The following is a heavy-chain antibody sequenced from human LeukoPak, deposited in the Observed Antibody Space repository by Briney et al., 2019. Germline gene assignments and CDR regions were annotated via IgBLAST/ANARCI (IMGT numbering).Heavy chain of an antibody. CDR1: GFTFSNYG. J-gene: IGHJ4*02. Sequence: GGSLRLSCAASGFTFSNYGMNWVRQAPGKGLEWVAVIWYDGSNSHYADSVEGRFTISRDNSKNTLYLQMNSLRAEDTAVYYCARDRGWDTFDFWGQGNQVTVSS. CDR2: IWYDGSNS. V-gene: IGHV3-33*01. CDR3: ARDRGWDTFDF. D-gene: IGHD6-19*01.